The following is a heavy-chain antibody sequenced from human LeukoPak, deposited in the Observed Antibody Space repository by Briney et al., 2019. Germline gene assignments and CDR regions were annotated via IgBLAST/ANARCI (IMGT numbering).Heavy chain of an antibody. CDR3: ASGLYCSGGSCYLYYFDY. CDR2: ISYDGSNK. J-gene: IGHJ4*02. V-gene: IGHV3-30*04. CDR1: GFTFSNYA. D-gene: IGHD2-15*01. Sequence: GGSLRLSCAASGFTFSNYAMHWVRQAPGKGLEWVAVISYDGSNKYYADSVKGRFTISRDNSKNTVYLQMNSLRVEDTAVYYCASGLYCSGGSCYLYYFDYWGQGTLVTVSS.